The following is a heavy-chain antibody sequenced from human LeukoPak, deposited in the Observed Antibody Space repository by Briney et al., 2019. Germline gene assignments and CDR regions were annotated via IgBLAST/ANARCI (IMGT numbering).Heavy chain of an antibody. CDR3: ARAKSIEATPGY. CDR1: GYTFTSYD. CDR2: IIPIFGTA. D-gene: IGHD6-6*01. J-gene: IGHJ4*02. Sequence: ASVKVSCKASGYTFTSYDINWVRQATGQGLEWMGGIIPIFGTANYAQKFQGRVTITADESTSTAYMELSSLRSEDTAVYYCARAKSIEATPGYWGQGTLVTVSS. V-gene: IGHV1-69*13.